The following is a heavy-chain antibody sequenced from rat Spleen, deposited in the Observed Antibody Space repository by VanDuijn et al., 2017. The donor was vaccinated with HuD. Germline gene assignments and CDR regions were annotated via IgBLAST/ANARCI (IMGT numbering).Heavy chain of an antibody. D-gene: IGHD1-4*01. J-gene: IGHJ2*01. CDR3: AREDAGVNY. CDR1: GFNFNDYW. Sequence: EVKLVESGGGLVQPGRSLKLSCAASGFNFNDYWMGWVRQAPGKGLEWIGEINKDSSTIKYTPSLKDKFIISRDNAQNTLYLQMSKLGSEDTAIYYCAREDAGVNYWGQGVMVTVSS. V-gene: IGHV4-2*01. CDR2: INKDSSTI.